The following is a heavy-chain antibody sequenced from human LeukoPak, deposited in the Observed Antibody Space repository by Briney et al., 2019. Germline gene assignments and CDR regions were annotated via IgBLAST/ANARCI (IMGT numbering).Heavy chain of an antibody. Sequence: PGGSLRLSCAASGFTFSAYLMSWVRQAPGKGLEWVSSIKGSGGDPFYADSVKGRFTISRDNSKNTLFLQLNSLRAEDSAVYYCARGGHDFNPFYWWGQGTLVTVSS. V-gene: IGHV3-23*01. D-gene: IGHD2-21*02. CDR1: GFTFSAYL. J-gene: IGHJ4*02. CDR2: IKGSGGDP. CDR3: ARGGHDFNPFYW.